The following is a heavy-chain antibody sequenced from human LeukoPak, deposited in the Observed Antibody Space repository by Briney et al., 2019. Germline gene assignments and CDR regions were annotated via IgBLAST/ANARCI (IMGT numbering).Heavy chain of an antibody. Sequence: PGGSLRLSCAASGFTFSSYAMSWVRQAPGKGLEWVSSISSSSSYIYYADSVKGRFTISRDNAKNSLYLQMNSLRAEDTAVYYCARDTRGDILTGAHAFDIWGQGTMVTVSS. CDR2: ISSSSSYI. J-gene: IGHJ3*02. D-gene: IGHD3-9*01. CDR3: ARDTRGDILTGAHAFDI. V-gene: IGHV3-21*01. CDR1: GFTFSSYA.